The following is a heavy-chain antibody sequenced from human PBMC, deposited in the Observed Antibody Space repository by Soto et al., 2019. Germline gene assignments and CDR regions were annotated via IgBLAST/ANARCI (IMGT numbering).Heavy chain of an antibody. D-gene: IGHD2-8*02. CDR3: ARDKITGLFDY. J-gene: IGHJ4*02. CDR1: GGSFSGYY. Sequence: QVQLQQWGAGLLKPSETLSLTCAVYGGSFSGYYWTWIRQPPGTGLEWIGEINHSGSTNYNPSLKIRVTISVDTSKNQFSLKLTSGTAADKAVYYCARDKITGLFDYWGQGTLVTVSS. CDR2: INHSGST. V-gene: IGHV4-34*01.